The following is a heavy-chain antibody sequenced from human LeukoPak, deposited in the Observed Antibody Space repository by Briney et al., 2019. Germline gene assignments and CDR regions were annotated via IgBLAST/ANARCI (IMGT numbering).Heavy chain of an antibody. Sequence: ASVKVSCKASGYTFTVYYMHWVRQAPGQGVEWMGWINPNSGGTNYAQKFQGRVTMTRDTSISTAYMELSRLRSDDTAVYYCARVIAVAGTKYYGMDVWGQGTTVTVSS. CDR3: ARVIAVAGTKYYGMDV. CDR2: INPNSGGT. D-gene: IGHD6-19*01. V-gene: IGHV1-2*02. CDR1: GYTFTVYY. J-gene: IGHJ6*02.